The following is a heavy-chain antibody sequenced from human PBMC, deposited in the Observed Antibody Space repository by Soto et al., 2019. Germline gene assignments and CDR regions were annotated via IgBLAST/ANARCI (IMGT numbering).Heavy chain of an antibody. D-gene: IGHD1-1*01. Sequence: SETLSLTCTVSGDSVTSGNYHWSWIRQPPGKGLEWTGTMFYGGSTNFRPSLKSRATISLDTSNNRLSLKLTSVTAADTAVYYCARDSNWRGFGNWGQGTLVTVSS. CDR1: GDSVTSGNYH. V-gene: IGHV4-61*03. CDR2: MFYGGST. CDR3: ARDSNWRGFGN. J-gene: IGHJ4*02.